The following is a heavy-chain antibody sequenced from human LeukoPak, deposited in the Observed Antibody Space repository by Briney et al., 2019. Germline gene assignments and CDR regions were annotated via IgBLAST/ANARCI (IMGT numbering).Heavy chain of an antibody. J-gene: IGHJ5*02. CDR3: ATFPRSAVTTNWFDP. Sequence: GASVKVSCKVSGYTLTELSMHWVRQAPGKGLGWMGGFDPEDGVTIYAQKFQGRVTMTEDTSTDTAYMELSSLRSEDTAVYYCATFPRSAVTTNWFDPWGQGTLVTVAS. D-gene: IGHD4-11*01. CDR2: FDPEDGVT. V-gene: IGHV1-24*01. CDR1: GYTLTELS.